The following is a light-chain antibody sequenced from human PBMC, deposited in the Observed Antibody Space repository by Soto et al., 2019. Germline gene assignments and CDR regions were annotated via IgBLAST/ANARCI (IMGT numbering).Light chain of an antibody. CDR1: QSISSW. CDR3: QQYNSYPIT. J-gene: IGKJ5*01. Sequence: DIQMTQSPSTLSASVGARVTMACGASQSISSWLAWYQQKPGKAPKLLIYDASSLESGVPSRFSGSGSGTEFTLTISSLQPDDFATYYCQQYNSYPITFGQGTRLEIK. V-gene: IGKV1-5*01. CDR2: DAS.